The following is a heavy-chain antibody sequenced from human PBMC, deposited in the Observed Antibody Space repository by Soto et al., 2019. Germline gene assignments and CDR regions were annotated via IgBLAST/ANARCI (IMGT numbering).Heavy chain of an antibody. V-gene: IGHV4-34*01. CDR1: GGSFSGYY. J-gene: IGHJ5*02. D-gene: IGHD3-22*01. Sequence: SETLSLTGGVYGGSFSGYYWSWIRQPQGKGLEWTGQIPHSGTTIYNATLKSRVTITVDTSKNQFSLKLSSLTAADTAVYYCARGRPGQRGLCGYYRNWFDPWGQGTRVTVST. CDR2: IPHSGTT. CDR3: ARGRPGQRGLCGYYRNWFDP.